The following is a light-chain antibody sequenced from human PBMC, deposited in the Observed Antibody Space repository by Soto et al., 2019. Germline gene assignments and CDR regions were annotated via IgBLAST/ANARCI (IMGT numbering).Light chain of an antibody. CDR2: GAS. CDR1: QSVCSY. CDR3: QQYNNRPDN. V-gene: IGKV3-15*01. J-gene: IGKJ2*01. Sequence: EIVITQSPANLSVSPGERSTLSCRASQSVCSYLAWYQQKPGLAPRLLIYGASTRDTGIPARFSGRGAGTECTLTISSLQSEDCADYYCQQYNNRPDNLGQGTKLEIK.